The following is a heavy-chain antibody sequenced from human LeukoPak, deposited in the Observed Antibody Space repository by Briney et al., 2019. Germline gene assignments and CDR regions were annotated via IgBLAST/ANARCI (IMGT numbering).Heavy chain of an antibody. CDR2: INPGGDNT. D-gene: IGHD5-24*01. Sequence: ASVKVSCKASGYTFTSYYIHWVRQAPGQRLEWMGLINPGGDNTDYAQKFQGRVTMTSDTSARTVYMELSSLRSEDTAIYYCARIRDGYNDAYDIWGQGTVVTVPS. CDR3: ARIRDGYNDAYDI. V-gene: IGHV1-46*01. CDR1: GYTFTSYY. J-gene: IGHJ3*02.